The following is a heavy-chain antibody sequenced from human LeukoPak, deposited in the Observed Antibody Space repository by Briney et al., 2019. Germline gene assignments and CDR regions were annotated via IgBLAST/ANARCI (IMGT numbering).Heavy chain of an antibody. CDR3: TRGGNYYGSGSYYEDLDY. Sequence: GGSLRLSCTASGFTFGDYAMSWVRQAPGKGLEWVGFIRSKAYGGTTEYAASVKGRFTISGDDSKSIAYLQMNSLKTEDTAVYYCTRGGNYYGSGSYYEDLDYWGQGTLVTVSS. CDR2: IRSKAYGGTT. CDR1: GFTFGDYA. D-gene: IGHD3-10*01. J-gene: IGHJ4*02. V-gene: IGHV3-49*04.